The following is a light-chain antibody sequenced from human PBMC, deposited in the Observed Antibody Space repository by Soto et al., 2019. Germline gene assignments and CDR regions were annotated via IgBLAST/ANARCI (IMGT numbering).Light chain of an antibody. Sequence: IVMAQAPGTLVVSTGEMGTLSWRASQRISRNLAWYQQKPGHAPRLLIYDASTRATAIPARFSGSGSETESTLTISSLQSEDSAVYYCQQYNNWPPWTFGQGTKVDIK. CDR1: QRISRN. CDR3: QQYNNWPPWT. V-gene: IGKV3-15*01. J-gene: IGKJ1*01. CDR2: DAS.